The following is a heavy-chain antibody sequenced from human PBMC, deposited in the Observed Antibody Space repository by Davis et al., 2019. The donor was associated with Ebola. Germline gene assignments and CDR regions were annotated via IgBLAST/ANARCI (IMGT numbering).Heavy chain of an antibody. CDR1: GYTFTSYD. J-gene: IGHJ4*02. D-gene: IGHD3-10*01. V-gene: IGHV1-8*01. CDR3: ARGTGLWFGELSLGAGSNDDY. Sequence: ASVKVSCKASGYTFTSYDINWVRQATGQGLEWMGWMNPNSGNTGYAQKFQGRVTMTRNTSISTAYMELSSLRSEDTAVYYCARGTGLWFGELSLGAGSNDDYWGQGTLVTVSS. CDR2: MNPNSGNT.